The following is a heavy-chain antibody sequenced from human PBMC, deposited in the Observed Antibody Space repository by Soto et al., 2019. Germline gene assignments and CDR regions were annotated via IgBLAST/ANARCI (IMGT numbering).Heavy chain of an antibody. Sequence: GGSLRLSCAASGFSFSGSAIHWVRQASGKGLEWVVRIRAKSNKYATLYAESLKGRFTISRDDSQSTAYLEMNSLKTEDTAVYYCNRVSYYSPXWGQGTLVTVSX. V-gene: IGHV3-73*01. D-gene: IGHD1-26*01. CDR3: NRVSYYSPX. J-gene: IGHJ4*02. CDR1: GFSFSGSA. CDR2: IRAKSNKYAT.